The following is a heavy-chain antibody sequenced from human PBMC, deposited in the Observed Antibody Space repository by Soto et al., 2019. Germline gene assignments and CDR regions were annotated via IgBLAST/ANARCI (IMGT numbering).Heavy chain of an antibody. J-gene: IGHJ4*02. V-gene: IGHV3-30*18. CDR1: GFTFSSFG. CDR2: ISYDGSNK. Sequence: SLRLSCAASGFTFSSFGRHWVRQAPGKGLEWVAVISYDGSNKYYADSVKGRFTISRDNSKNTLYLQMNSLRAEDTAVYYCAKDLLVVGATPAYYWGQGALVTVSS. CDR3: AKDLLVVGATPAYY. D-gene: IGHD1-26*01.